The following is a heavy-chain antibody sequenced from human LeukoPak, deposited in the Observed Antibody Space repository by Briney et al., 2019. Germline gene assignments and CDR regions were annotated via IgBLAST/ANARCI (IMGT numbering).Heavy chain of an antibody. CDR3: ARTADYDFWSGLNYYYYMDV. V-gene: IGHV4-59*01. J-gene: IGHJ6*03. D-gene: IGHD3-3*01. CDR2: IYYSGST. Sequence: NPSETLSLTGTVSGGSISSYYWSWVRQPPGKGLEWVGYIYYSGSTNYNPSPKSRVNISVDTSKNQFSLKLSSVTAADTAVYYCARTADYDFWSGLNYYYYMDVWGKGTTVTVSS. CDR1: GGSISSYY.